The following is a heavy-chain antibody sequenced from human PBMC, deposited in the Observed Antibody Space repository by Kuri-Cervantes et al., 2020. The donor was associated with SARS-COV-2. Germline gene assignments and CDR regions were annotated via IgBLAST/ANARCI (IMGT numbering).Heavy chain of an antibody. Sequence: GGSLRLSCAASGFTFTSYAMSWVRQAPGKGLEWVASLSAIDDTAHYADSVKGRFTISRDNSQNTPYLQMNSLRVEDTAIYYCAKIKSLYSDYYGMDVWGQGTTVTVSS. J-gene: IGHJ6*02. CDR2: LSAIDDTA. CDR3: AKIKSLYSDYYGMDV. CDR1: GFTFTSYA. D-gene: IGHD6-13*01. V-gene: IGHV3-23*01.